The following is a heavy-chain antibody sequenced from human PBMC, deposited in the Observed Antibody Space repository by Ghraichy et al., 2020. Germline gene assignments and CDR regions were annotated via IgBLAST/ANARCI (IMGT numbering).Heavy chain of an antibody. J-gene: IGHJ3*02. CDR3: ARDFWRDAFDI. V-gene: IGHV4-34*01. CDR1: GGSFSGYY. Sequence: SETLSLTYAVYGGSFSGYYWSWIRQPPGKGLEWIGEINHSGSTNYNPSLKSRVTISVDTSKNQFSLKLSSVTAADTAVYYCARDFWRDAFDIWGQGTMVTVSS. CDR2: INHSGST.